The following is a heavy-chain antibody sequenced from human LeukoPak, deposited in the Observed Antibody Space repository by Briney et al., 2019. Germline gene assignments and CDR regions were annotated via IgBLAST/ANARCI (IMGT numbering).Heavy chain of an antibody. CDR2: ISASGGSA. D-gene: IGHD3-16*01. V-gene: IGHV3-23*01. Sequence: GGSLRLSCAASGFTFTRYAMSWVRQAPGKGPEWVSGISASGGSAYYADSVKGRFTISRDNSKNTLYLQMNSLRAEDTAVYYCATGFELASQGEFDYWGQGTLVTVSS. CDR1: GFTFTRYA. CDR3: ATGFELASQGEFDY. J-gene: IGHJ4*02.